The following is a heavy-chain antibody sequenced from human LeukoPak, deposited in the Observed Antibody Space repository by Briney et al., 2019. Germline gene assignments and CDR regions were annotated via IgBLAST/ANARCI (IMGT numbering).Heavy chain of an antibody. CDR2: IYYSGST. Sequence: SETLSLTCTVSGGSISSGGYYWSWIRQPPGKGLEWIGYIYYSGSTYYNPSLKSRVTISVDTSNNQFSLKLSSVTAADTAVYFCARDRGDHVSLDWGQGTLVTVSS. CDR1: GGSISSGGYY. J-gene: IGHJ4*02. V-gene: IGHV4-31*03. CDR3: ARDRGDHVSLD. D-gene: IGHD2-21*02.